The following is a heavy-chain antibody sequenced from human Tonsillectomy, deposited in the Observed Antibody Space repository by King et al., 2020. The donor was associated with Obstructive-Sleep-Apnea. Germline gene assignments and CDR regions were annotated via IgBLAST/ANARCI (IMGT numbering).Heavy chain of an antibody. CDR2: ISFSGST. Sequence: QLQESGPGLVKPSETLSLTCSVSGGSISSNYWSWIRQPPGKALEWIASISFSGSTNYNPSLKSPVTMSLDTSKNQFSLKLNSVNAADTAVYYCARGGAGAGTGDFQHWRQRPLVTVSS. D-gene: IGHD6-13*01. J-gene: IGHJ1*01. V-gene: IGHV4-59*01. CDR3: ARGGAGAGTGDFQH. CDR1: GGSISSNY.